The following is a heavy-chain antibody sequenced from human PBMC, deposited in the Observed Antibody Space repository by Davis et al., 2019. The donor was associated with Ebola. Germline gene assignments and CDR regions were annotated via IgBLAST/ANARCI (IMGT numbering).Heavy chain of an antibody. CDR2: IFHSGST. J-gene: IGHJ4*02. D-gene: IGHD2-15*01. V-gene: IGHV4-4*02. Sequence: MPSETLSLTCAVSGGSITSSHWWSWVRQPPGKGLEWIGEIFHSGSTNYNPSLKSRVTISIDKSKNQFSLNLNSVTAADTAVYYCAARHIYCTGGNCYSGYWGQGTLVTVSS. CDR3: AARHIYCTGGNCYSGY. CDR1: GGSITSSHW.